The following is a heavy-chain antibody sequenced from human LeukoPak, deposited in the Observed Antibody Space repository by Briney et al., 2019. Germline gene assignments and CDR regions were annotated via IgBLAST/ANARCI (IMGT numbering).Heavy chain of an antibody. V-gene: IGHV4-61*02. CDR2: IYTSGNT. Sequence: SQTLSLTCTVSGGSISSGSHYWGWIRQPAGKGLEWIGRIYTSGNTNYNPSLKSRVTISVDTSKNQFSLKLSSVTAADTAVYYCARFSLGTAVAGHDYWGQGTLVTVSS. CDR3: ARFSLGTAVAGHDY. CDR1: GGSISSGSHY. J-gene: IGHJ4*02. D-gene: IGHD6-19*01.